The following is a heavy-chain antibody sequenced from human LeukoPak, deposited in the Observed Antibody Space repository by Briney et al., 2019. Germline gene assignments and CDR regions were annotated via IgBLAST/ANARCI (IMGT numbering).Heavy chain of an antibody. CDR3: ARGCARDYYYYYYMDV. CDR2: ISSSGSTI. D-gene: IGHD2-8*01. V-gene: IGHV3-48*03. J-gene: IGHJ6*03. CDR1: GFTFSSYE. Sequence: AGGALRLSCAASGFTFSSYEMNWVRQAPGKGLEWVSYISSSGSTIYYADSVKGRFTISRDNAKNSLYLQMNSLRAEDTAVYYCARGCARDYYYYYYMDVWGKGTTVTVSS.